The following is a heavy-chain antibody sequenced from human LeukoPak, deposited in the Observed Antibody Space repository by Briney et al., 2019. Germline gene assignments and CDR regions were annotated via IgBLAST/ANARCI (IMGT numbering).Heavy chain of an antibody. D-gene: IGHD6-19*01. Sequence: PSETLSLTCAVYNGSLSGHYWSWIRQPPGKGLEWIGEINHSGVTNYNPSLKSRVTVSVDRSKNQFSLKLSSVTAADTAVYYSAREKPVVGTGAFDIWGQGTMVTVSS. CDR2: INHSGVT. V-gene: IGHV4-34*01. CDR1: NGSLSGHY. J-gene: IGHJ3*02. CDR3: AREKPVVGTGAFDI.